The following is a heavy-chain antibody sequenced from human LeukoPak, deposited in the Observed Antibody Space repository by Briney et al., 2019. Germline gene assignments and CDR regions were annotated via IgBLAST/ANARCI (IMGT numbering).Heavy chain of an antibody. Sequence: GGSLRLSCAASGFTVSSNYMSWVRQAPGKGLEWVGRIKSKTDGGTTDYAAPVKGRFTISRDDSKNTLYLQMNSLKTEDTAVYYCTTDVVVSGYYSFDYWGQGTLVTVSS. CDR2: IKSKTDGGTT. CDR1: GFTVSSNY. J-gene: IGHJ4*02. D-gene: IGHD3-3*01. CDR3: TTDVVVSGYYSFDY. V-gene: IGHV3-15*01.